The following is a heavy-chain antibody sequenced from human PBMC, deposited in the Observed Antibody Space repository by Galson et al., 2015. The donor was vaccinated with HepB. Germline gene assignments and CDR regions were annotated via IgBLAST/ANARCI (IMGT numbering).Heavy chain of an antibody. Sequence: SVKVSCKASGYTFTSYAMHWVRQAPGQRLEWMGWINAGNGNTKYSQKFQGRVTITRDTSASTAYMELSSLRSEDTAVYYCARLYGFRVTNYYYYGMDVWGQGTTVTVSS. V-gene: IGHV1-3*01. J-gene: IGHJ6*02. CDR2: INAGNGNT. D-gene: IGHD3-10*01. CDR1: GYTFTSYA. CDR3: ARLYGFRVTNYYYYGMDV.